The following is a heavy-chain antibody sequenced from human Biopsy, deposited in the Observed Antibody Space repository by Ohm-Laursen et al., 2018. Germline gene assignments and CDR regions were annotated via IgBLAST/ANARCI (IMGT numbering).Heavy chain of an antibody. V-gene: IGHV3-21*01. CDR1: GFTFSGFS. D-gene: IGHD2-8*01. CDR3: ARDGEAKYCKHGVCPSDF. J-gene: IGHJ4*02. CDR2: ISASGNHI. Sequence: FLRLSCTASGFTFSGFSMNWVRQAPGKGLEWVSSISASGNHIYYTDSVKGRFTVSRDNGKNSVYLQMNSLRVEDTAVYYCARDGEAKYCKHGVCPSDFWGQGTLVTVSP.